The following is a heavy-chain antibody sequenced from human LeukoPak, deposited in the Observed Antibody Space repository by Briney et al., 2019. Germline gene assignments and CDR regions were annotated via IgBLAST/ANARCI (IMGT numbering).Heavy chain of an antibody. J-gene: IGHJ4*02. CDR1: GFTFSSYC. CDR2: IKQNGSEK. Sequence: GGSLRLSCAASGFTFSSYCMSWVRQAPGKGLEWVANIKQNGSEKYYVDSVKGRFTISRDNAKNSLYLQMNSLRAEDTAVYYCARRGKAAAIDYWGQGTLVTVSS. D-gene: IGHD6-13*01. CDR3: ARRGKAAAIDY. V-gene: IGHV3-7*01.